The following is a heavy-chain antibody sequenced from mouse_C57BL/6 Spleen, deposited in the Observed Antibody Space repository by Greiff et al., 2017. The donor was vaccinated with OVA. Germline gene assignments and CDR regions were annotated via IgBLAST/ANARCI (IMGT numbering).Heavy chain of an antibody. CDR2: IYPGSGST. V-gene: IGHV1-55*01. Sequence: QVQLQQPGAELVKPGASVKMSCKASGYTFTSYWITWVKQRPGQGLEWIGDIYPGSGSTNYNEKFKSKATDTSSSTAYMQLSSLTSEDSAVYYCARAYYGNYGYFDYWGQGTTLTVSS. J-gene: IGHJ2*01. CDR1: GYTFTSYW. D-gene: IGHD2-10*01. CDR3: ARAYYGNYGYFDY.